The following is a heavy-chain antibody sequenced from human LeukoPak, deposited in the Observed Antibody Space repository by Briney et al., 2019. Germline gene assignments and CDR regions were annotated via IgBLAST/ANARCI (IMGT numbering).Heavy chain of an antibody. CDR2: INHSGST. CDR1: GGSFSVYY. CDR3: ARGDTIFGVVSKGNWFDP. J-gene: IGHJ5*02. D-gene: IGHD3-3*01. V-gene: IGHV4-34*01. Sequence: SETLSLTCAVYGGSFSVYYWSWIRQPPGKGLEWIGEINHSGSTNYNPSLKSRVTMSVDTSKNQFSLKLTSVTAADTAVYYCARGDTIFGVVSKGNWFDPWGQGTLVTVSS.